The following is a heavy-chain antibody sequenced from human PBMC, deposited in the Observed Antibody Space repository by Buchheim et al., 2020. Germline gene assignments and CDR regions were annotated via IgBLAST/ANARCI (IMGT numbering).Heavy chain of an antibody. CDR3: VRHRSGTMLNY. V-gene: IGHV4-39*01. J-gene: IGHJ4*02. CDR2: MFYSGSV. Sequence: QLQLQESGPGLVKPSETLSLTCTVSTESISSSSNYWVWLRQPPGKGLEWIGTMFYSGSVFYNPSLRSRLSISVDTSKNQFSLKLNSVTAADTAVYYCVRHRSGTMLNYWGQGTL. D-gene: IGHD1-7*01. CDR1: TESISSSSNY.